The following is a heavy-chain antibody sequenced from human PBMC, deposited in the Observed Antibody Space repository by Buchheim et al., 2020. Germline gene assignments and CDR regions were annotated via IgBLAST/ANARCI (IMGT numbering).Heavy chain of an antibody. V-gene: IGHV7-4-1*02. CDR2: IDTNTGNP. Sequence: QVQLVQSGSELKKPGASVKVSCKAFGYSSTTHAMTWVRQAPGQGLEWMGWIDTNTGNPTYAQGFTGRFVFSLETSVSTAYLQISSLKPEDTAVYYCARGGVEGIYYFYYYMDVWGKGTT. CDR3: ARGGVEGIYYFYYYMDV. J-gene: IGHJ6*03. CDR1: GYSSTTHA. D-gene: IGHD2-15*01.